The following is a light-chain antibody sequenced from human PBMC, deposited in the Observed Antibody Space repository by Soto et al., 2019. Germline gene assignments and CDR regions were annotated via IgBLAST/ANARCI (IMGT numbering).Light chain of an antibody. CDR1: QSISSW. V-gene: IGKV1-5*01. J-gene: IGKJ3*01. CDR3: QQYNSYSSFT. CDR2: DAS. Sequence: DIQMTQSPSTLSASVGDRVTITCRASQSISSWLAWYQQKPGKAPKLLIYDASIRESGVPSRFSGSGSGTEFTLTISSLQPDDFATYYCQQYNSYSSFTFGPGTKVDIK.